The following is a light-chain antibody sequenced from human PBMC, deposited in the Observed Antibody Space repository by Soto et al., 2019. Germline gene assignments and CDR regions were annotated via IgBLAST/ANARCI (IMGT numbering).Light chain of an antibody. CDR1: QSITSTY. V-gene: IGKV3-20*01. CDR3: HWYGSSLPWT. Sequence: EIVLTQSPGTLSLSQGERATLSCRASQSITSTYLAWYQQKPGQAPRPLIYGVSSRANDIPDRFSGSGSRTDFTLTISIREPQDYALEYFHWYGSSLPWTFAYGTKLEFK. CDR2: GVS. J-gene: IGKJ1*01.